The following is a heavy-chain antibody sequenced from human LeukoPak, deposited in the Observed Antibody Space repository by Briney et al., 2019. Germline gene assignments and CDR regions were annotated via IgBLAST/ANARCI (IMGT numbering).Heavy chain of an antibody. V-gene: IGHV3-64*01. CDR3: ARGNVVGATRPFDY. J-gene: IGHJ4*02. Sequence: GGSLRLSCAGSGFTFSNYAMYWVRQAPGKGLENVAGIGSNGDSTYYANSVKGRFTISRDDSKNTLFLQMGSLRAEDMAVYYCARGNVVGATRPFDYWGQGTLVTVSS. CDR1: GFTFSNYA. CDR2: IGSNGDST. D-gene: IGHD1-26*01.